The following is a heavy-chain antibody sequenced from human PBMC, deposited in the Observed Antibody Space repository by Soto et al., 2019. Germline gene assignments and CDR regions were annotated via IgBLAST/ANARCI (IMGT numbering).Heavy chain of an antibody. V-gene: IGHV3-23*01. CDR1: GFTFSSYA. D-gene: IGHD4-4*01. CDR3: VMDDYSSPYYYYYMDV. J-gene: IGHJ6*03. CDR2: ISGSGGST. Sequence: EVQLLESGGGLVQPGGSLRLSCAASGFTFSSYAMSWVRQAPGKGLEWVSAISGSGGSTYYADSVKGRFTISRDNSKNTLYLQMNSLRAEDTAVYYCVMDDYSSPYYYYYMDVWGKGTTVTVSS.